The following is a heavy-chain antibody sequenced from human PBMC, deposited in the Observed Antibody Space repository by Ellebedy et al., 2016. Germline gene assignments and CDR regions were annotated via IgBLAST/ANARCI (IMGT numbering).Heavy chain of an antibody. Sequence: SETLSLTXAVYGGSFSGYYWTWIRQPPGKGLEWIGEINHSGSTNYNPSLKSRVTISVDTSKNQFSLKLSSVTAADTAVYYCARGAMIGSIDYWGQGTLVTVSS. J-gene: IGHJ4*02. V-gene: IGHV4-34*01. D-gene: IGHD3-22*01. CDR3: ARGAMIGSIDY. CDR1: GGSFSGYY. CDR2: INHSGST.